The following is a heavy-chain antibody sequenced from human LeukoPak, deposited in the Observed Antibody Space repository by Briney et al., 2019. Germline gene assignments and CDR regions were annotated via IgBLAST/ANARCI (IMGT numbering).Heavy chain of an antibody. J-gene: IGHJ4*02. Sequence: SETLSLTCTVSGDSISSYYWSWIRRPPGKRLEWIGYIYHSGSTNYNPSLKSRVTISADTSKYQFSLKLSSVTAADTAAYYCATGYSSTWYYFDYWGQGTLVTVSS. V-gene: IGHV4-59*01. D-gene: IGHD6-13*01. CDR3: ATGYSSTWYYFDY. CDR2: IYHSGST. CDR1: GDSISSYY.